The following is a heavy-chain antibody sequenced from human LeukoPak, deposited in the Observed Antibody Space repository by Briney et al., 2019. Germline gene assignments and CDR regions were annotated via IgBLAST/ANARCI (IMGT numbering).Heavy chain of an antibody. CDR1: GFTFSTYA. V-gene: IGHV3-23*01. CDR3: AKGSYYSGSGSFSQYGWFDP. Sequence: GGSLRLSCAASGFTFSTYAMTWVRQAPGKGLEWVSTISGSGGSTYYPDSVRGRFTISRDNSKNTLYLQMNSPRAEDTALYYCAKGSYYSGSGSFSQYGWFDPWGQGTLVTVSS. D-gene: IGHD3-10*01. CDR2: ISGSGGST. J-gene: IGHJ5*02.